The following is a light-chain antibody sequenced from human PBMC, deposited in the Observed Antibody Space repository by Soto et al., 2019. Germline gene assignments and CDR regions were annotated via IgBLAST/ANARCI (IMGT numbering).Light chain of an antibody. V-gene: IGLV2-14*01. CDR2: DVS. Sequence: QSALTQPASVSGSPGQSITISCTGTSSDVGGYNYVSWYQQHPGKAPKLMIYDVSNRPSGVSNRFSGSKSGNTASLTISGLQAEDEADYYCSSYTSSSTRGVFGRGTKLTVL. CDR3: SSYTSSSTRGV. J-gene: IGLJ3*02. CDR1: SSDVGGYNY.